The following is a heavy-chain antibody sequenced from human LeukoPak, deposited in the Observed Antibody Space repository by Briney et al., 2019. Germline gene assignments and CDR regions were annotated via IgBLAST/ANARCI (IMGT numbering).Heavy chain of an antibody. CDR1: GGSLCSGSYS. CDR2: IYTSGSN. V-gene: IGHV4-61*02. J-gene: IGHJ4*02. CDR3: ARDQEAGTGY. Sequence: SETLSLTPTVSGGSLCSGSYSSSSIRHPAGKGLEWIGRIYTSGSNNYNPSLKSRVTISVDTSKNKFSLKLSSVTAADTAVYYCARDQEAGTGYWGQGTLVTVSS. D-gene: IGHD6-13*01.